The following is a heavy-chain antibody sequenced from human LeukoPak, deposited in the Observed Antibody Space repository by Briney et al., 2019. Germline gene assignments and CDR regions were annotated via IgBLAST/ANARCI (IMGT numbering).Heavy chain of an antibody. D-gene: IGHD3-10*01. CDR2: INTNSGNP. Sequence: ASVKVSCKASGYTFTAYSMHWVRQAPGQGLEWMGWINTNSGNPTYAQGFTGRFVFSLDTSVSTAYLQISSLKAEDTAVYYCARVPSSYYGSGSYYTYYYGTDVWGQGTTVTVSS. CDR3: ARVPSSYYGSGSYYTYYYGTDV. CDR1: GYTFTAYS. J-gene: IGHJ6*02. V-gene: IGHV7-4-1*02.